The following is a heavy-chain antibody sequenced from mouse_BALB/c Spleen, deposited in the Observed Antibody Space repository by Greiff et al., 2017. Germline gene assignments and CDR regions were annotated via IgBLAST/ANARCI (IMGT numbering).Heavy chain of an antibody. CDR2: IDPANGNT. D-gene: IGHD4-1*01. V-gene: IGHV14-3*02. J-gene: IGHJ4*01. Sequence: EVKLMESGAELVKPGASVKLSCTASGFNIKDTYMHWVKQRPEQGLEWIGRIDPANGNTKYDPKFQGKATITADTSSNTAYLQLSSLTSEDTAVYYCARGVWESAMDYWGQGTSVTVSS. CDR1: GFNIKDTY. CDR3: ARGVWESAMDY.